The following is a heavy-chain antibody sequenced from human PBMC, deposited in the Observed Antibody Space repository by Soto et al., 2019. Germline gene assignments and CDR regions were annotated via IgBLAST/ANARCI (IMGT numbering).Heavy chain of an antibody. D-gene: IGHD5-18*01. CDR3: ARYIRGPTVFYFDF. V-gene: IGHV3-23*01. J-gene: IGHJ4*02. CDR1: GFIFNSYA. Sequence: GGSLRLSCAASGFIFNSYAMTWVRQAPGKGLEWVSVVTYNGDNTYYADSVKGRFTVSRDNSKDTVDLQMNSLRAEDTAVYYCARYIRGPTVFYFDFWGPGVLVTVSS. CDR2: VTYNGDNT.